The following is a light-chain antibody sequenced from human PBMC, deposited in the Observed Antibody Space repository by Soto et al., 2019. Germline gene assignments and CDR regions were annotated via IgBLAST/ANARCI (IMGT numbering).Light chain of an antibody. CDR2: DVT. V-gene: IGLV2-11*01. J-gene: IGLJ3*02. CDR3: CSYAAKYNFWV. Sequence: QSALTQPRSVSGSPGQSVTISCTGTNSDIGGYNYVSWYQQHPGKAPKVMIYDVTRRPSGVPDRFSGSKSGDTASLTISGLQSEDEADYYCCSYAAKYNFWVFGGGTKVTVL. CDR1: NSDIGGYNY.